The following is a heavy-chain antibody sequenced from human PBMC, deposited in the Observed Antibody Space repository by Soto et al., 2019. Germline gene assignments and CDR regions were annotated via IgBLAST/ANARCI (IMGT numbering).Heavy chain of an antibody. V-gene: IGHV4-4*02. D-gene: IGHD3-16*01. CDR3: ARGITFGGVIFDD. CDR2: INHSGTT. J-gene: IGHJ4*02. Sequence: QVQLQESGPGLVKPSGTLSLTCAVSNGSISNNDWWRWVRQPPGKGLEWIGEINHSGTTNYNPSLKSQVTILVDKSKNQSSLTLTTVAAADTGEHYCARGITFGGVIFDDWGQGTRVTVSS. CDR1: NGSISNNDW.